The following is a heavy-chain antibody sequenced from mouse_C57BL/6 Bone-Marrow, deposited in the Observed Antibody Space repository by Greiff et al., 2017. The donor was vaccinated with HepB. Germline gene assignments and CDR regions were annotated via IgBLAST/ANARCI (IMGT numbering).Heavy chain of an antibody. CDR2: IYPRDGST. Sequence: VQLQESDAELVKPGASVKISCKASGYTFTDYTIHWMKQRPEQGLEWIGYIYPRDGSTKYNEKFKGKATLTADKSSSTAYMQLNSLTSEDSAVYFCARAYYDYDAMDYWGQGTSVTVSS. D-gene: IGHD2-10*01. CDR1: GYTFTDYT. V-gene: IGHV1-78*01. J-gene: IGHJ4*01. CDR3: ARAYYDYDAMDY.